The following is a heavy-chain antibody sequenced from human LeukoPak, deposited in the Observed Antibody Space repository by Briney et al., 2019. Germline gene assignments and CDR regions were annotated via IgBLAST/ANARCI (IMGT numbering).Heavy chain of an antibody. CDR2: IIPIFGTA. V-gene: IGHV1-69*05. D-gene: IGHD2-2*01. CDR3: ARGIVVEPTANWFDP. Sequence: SVTVSCTASGGTFSSYAISWVRQAPGQGLEWMGGIIPIFGTANYAQKFQGRVTITRDTSASTAYMELSSLRSEDTAVYYCARGIVVEPTANWFDPWGQGTLVTVSS. CDR1: GGTFSSYA. J-gene: IGHJ5*02.